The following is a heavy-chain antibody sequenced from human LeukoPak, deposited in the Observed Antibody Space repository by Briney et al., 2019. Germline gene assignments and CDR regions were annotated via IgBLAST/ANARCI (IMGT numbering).Heavy chain of an antibody. CDR3: AKDWRMEV. V-gene: IGHV3-23*01. Sequence: PGGSLRLSRVASGFTFSSSAMNWVRQAPGGGLQWVSAIGGSGGDTYYAASVKGRSTIYRENSKTTVSLQMDNLGAEDMAVYYRAKDWRMEVWGQGTTVTASS. J-gene: IGHJ6*02. CDR1: GFTFSSSA. CDR2: IGGSGGDT.